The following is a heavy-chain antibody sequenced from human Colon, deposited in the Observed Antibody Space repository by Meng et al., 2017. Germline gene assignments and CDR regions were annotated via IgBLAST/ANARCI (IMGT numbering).Heavy chain of an antibody. V-gene: IGHV3-21*01. CDR1: GFTFSTYT. CDR2: ISGSSSYI. CDR3: ARELHCTGGSCYYFDY. Sequence: EVHLVESGGGLVTPGGSLRLSCAASGFTFSTYTMNWVRQAPGKGLEWVSYISGSSSYIYYADSVKGRFTISRDNAKNSLYLQMNSLRADDTAVYYCARELHCTGGSCYYFDYWGQGTLVTVSS. D-gene: IGHD2-15*01. J-gene: IGHJ4*02.